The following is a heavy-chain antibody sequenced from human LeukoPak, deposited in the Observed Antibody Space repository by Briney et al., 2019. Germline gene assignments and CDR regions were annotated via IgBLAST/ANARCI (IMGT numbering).Heavy chain of an antibody. D-gene: IGHD1-26*01. CDR2: INPNSGGT. CDR1: GCTFTGYY. J-gene: IGHJ4*02. Sequence: ASVKVSCKASGCTFTGYYMHWVRQAPGQGPEWMGWINPNSGGTNYAQKFQGRVTMTRDTSISTAYMELSRLRSDDTAVYYCAARSYSGSYYEAYWGQGTLVTVSS. V-gene: IGHV1-2*02. CDR3: AARSYSGSYYEAY.